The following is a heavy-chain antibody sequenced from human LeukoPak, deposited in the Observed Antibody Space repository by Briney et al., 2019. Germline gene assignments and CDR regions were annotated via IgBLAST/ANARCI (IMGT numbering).Heavy chain of an antibody. V-gene: IGHV3-7*01. CDR2: IKQDGSEK. CDR3: ARDFLLRGLAVAHYYFDY. J-gene: IGHJ4*02. D-gene: IGHD6-19*01. Sequence: PGGSLRLSCAASGFTFSSYWMSWVRQAPGKGLEWVANIKQDGSEKYYVDSVKGRFTISRDNAKNSLYLQMNSLRAEDTAVYYCARDFLLRGLAVAHYYFDYWGQGTLVTVSS. CDR1: GFTFSSYW.